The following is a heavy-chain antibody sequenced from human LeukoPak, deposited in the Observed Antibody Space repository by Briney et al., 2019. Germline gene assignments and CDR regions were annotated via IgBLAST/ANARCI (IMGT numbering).Heavy chain of an antibody. D-gene: IGHD6-19*01. Sequence: GGSLRLSCVTSGFTFSSYWMSWVRQAPGKGLEWVANINEDGSQKNYVDSMKGRLTISRDNAKNPVYLQMDSLRVDDTAVYYCARPSSYSSAWGSDHWGQGTLVTVRS. CDR1: GFTFSSYW. CDR3: ARPSSYSSAWGSDH. J-gene: IGHJ4*02. CDR2: INEDGSQK. V-gene: IGHV3-7*01.